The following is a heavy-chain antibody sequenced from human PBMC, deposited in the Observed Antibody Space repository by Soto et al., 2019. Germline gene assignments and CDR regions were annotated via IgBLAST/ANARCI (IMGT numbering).Heavy chain of an antibody. CDR2: INPNSGGT. Sequence: ASVKVSCKASGYTFTGYYMHWVRQAPGQGLEWMGWINPNSGGTNYAQKFQGRVTMTRDTSISTAYMELSRLRSDDTAVYYCARDSAAGTEYYFDYWGQGTLVTVPS. D-gene: IGHD6-13*01. CDR3: ARDSAAGTEYYFDY. CDR1: GYTFTGYY. V-gene: IGHV1-2*02. J-gene: IGHJ4*02.